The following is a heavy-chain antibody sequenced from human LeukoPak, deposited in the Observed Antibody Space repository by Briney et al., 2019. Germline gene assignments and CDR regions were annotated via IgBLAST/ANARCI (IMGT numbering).Heavy chain of an antibody. CDR1: GFTFSSYG. D-gene: IGHD3-22*01. CDR2: ISGSVDSTYYAEDT. V-gene: IGHV3-23*01. J-gene: IGHJ4*02. CDR3: TKRPYYYDSSGYYQDFDS. Sequence: GGSLRLSCAASGFTFSSYGMSWVRQAPGKGLQWVSDISGSVDSTYYAEDTYYADSVKGRFTISRDNSKNTVYLQINTLRAEETAVYYCTKRPYYYDSSGYYQDFDSWGQGTLVTVSS.